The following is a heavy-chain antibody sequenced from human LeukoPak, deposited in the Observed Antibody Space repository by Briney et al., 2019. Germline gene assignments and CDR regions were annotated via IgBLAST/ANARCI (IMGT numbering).Heavy chain of an antibody. CDR3: ARVFGPGSYYMGTAFDI. J-gene: IGHJ3*02. Sequence: GGSLRLSCAASGFTFSSYAMSWVRQAPGKGLEWVSAISGSGGSTDYADSVKGRFTISRDNSKYTLYLQMNSLRAEDTAVYYCARVFGPGSYYMGTAFDIWGQGTMVTVSS. CDR2: ISGSGGST. CDR1: GFTFSSYA. V-gene: IGHV3-23*01. D-gene: IGHD3-10*01.